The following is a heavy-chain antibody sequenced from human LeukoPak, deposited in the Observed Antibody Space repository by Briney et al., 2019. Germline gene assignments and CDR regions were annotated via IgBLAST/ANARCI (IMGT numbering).Heavy chain of an antibody. V-gene: IGHV3-21*01. CDR3: ARDAHSSGWYLAY. Sequence: GGSLRLSCAASGFTFSSYSMNWVRQAPGKGLEWVSSISSSSSYIYYADSVKGRFTISRDNAKNSLYLQMNSLRAEDTAVYYCARDAHSSGWYLAYWGQGTLVTVS. CDR1: GFTFSSYS. J-gene: IGHJ4*02. D-gene: IGHD6-19*01. CDR2: ISSSSSYI.